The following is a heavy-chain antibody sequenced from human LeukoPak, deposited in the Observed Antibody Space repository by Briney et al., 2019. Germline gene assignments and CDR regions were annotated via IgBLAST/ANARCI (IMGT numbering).Heavy chain of an antibody. CDR3: ARDVGMDV. J-gene: IGHJ6*02. CDR2: IYYSGST. V-gene: IGHV4-59*01. Sequence: SETLSLTCTVSGVSISIYYWSWLRQPPGKGLGWIGYIYYSGSTNYNPSLKSRVTISVDTSKNQFSLKLSSVTAADTAVYYCARDVGMDVWGQGTTVTVSS. CDR1: GVSISIYY.